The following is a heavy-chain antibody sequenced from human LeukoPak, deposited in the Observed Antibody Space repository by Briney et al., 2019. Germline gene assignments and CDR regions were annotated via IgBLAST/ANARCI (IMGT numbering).Heavy chain of an antibody. CDR1: GDSFASNSAA. CDR3: XRETVGAPYCFDY. V-gene: IGHV6-1*01. D-gene: IGHD1-26*01. CDR2: TYYRSKWCN. J-gene: IGHJ4*02. Sequence: PSQTLSLTCAISGDSFASNSAAWNWIRQSPSRGLEWLGRTYYRSKWCNDYAVSVKSRITINPDTSKNQFSLQLNSVTPEDTAVXXXXRETVGAPYCFDYWGQGTLVTVPS.